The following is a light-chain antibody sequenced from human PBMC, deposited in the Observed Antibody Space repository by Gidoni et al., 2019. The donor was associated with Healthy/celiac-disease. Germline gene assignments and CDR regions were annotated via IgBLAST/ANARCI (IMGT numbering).Light chain of an antibody. V-gene: IGLV2-14*01. Sequence: QSALTQPASVSGSPGQSITISCTGTSSDVGGYNYVSWYQQHPGKAPKLMIYEFSNRPSGVSNRFSGSKSGNTASLTISGLQAEDDADYYCSSDTSSSTGVFGGGTKLTVL. CDR1: SSDVGGYNY. CDR3: SSDTSSSTGV. J-gene: IGLJ2*01. CDR2: EFS.